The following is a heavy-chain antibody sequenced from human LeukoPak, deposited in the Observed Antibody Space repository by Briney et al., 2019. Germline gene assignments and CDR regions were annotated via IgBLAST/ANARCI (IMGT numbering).Heavy chain of an antibody. CDR3: ARDRFPYYDILTGYYNFDY. Sequence: GASVKVPCKASGGTFSSYAISWVRQAPGQGLEWMGGIIPIFGTANYAQKFQGRVTITADKSTSTAYMELSSLRSEDTAVYYCARDRFPYYDILTGYYNFDYWGQGTLVTVSS. CDR2: IIPIFGTA. V-gene: IGHV1-69*06. J-gene: IGHJ4*02. CDR1: GGTFSSYA. D-gene: IGHD3-9*01.